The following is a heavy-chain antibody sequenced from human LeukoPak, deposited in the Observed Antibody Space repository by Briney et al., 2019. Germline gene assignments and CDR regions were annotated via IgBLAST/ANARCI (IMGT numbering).Heavy chain of an antibody. J-gene: IGHJ6*03. V-gene: IGHV3-23*01. CDR3: AKNGDRGAYCTGGTCYPYFYYYMDV. CDR1: GFTFSSYA. D-gene: IGHD2-15*01. CDR2: VSGGGGTT. Sequence: GGSLRLSCAASGFTFSSYAMSWVRQAPGKGLEWVSTVSGGGGTTYYADSVKGRFTISRDNSKNTLYLQMNSLRAEDTAIYYCAKNGDRGAYCTGGTCYPYFYYYMDVWGKGTTVTI.